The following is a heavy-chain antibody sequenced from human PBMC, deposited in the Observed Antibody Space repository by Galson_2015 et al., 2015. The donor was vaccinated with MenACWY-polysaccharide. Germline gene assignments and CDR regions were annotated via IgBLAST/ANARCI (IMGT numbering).Heavy chain of an antibody. Sequence: LRLSCAASGFPFTNYAMNWVRQAPGKGLEWVSSISGSGTTYYADSVKGRFTISRDNSKNMVYLQMNSLRAEDTAIYYCAKANSGGICTSGWACWFDPWGQGSLVIVSS. CDR2: ISGSGTT. CDR1: GFPFTNYA. CDR3: AKANSGGICTSGWACWFDP. V-gene: IGHV3-23*01. D-gene: IGHD2-15*01. J-gene: IGHJ5*02.